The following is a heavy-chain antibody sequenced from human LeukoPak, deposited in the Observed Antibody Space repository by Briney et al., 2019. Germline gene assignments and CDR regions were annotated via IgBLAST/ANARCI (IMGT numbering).Heavy chain of an antibody. CDR3: ATSDGYPYIDAFDI. CDR1: GDSISSYS. V-gene: IGHV4-59*03. Sequence: SETLSLTCTVSGDSISSYSWNWIRQPPGKGLEWIGSIHYSGSADYIPSLRNRLTISVDTSKNVFSLKLSSVSAADTAVYYCATSDGYPYIDAFDIWGQGTIVTVSS. CDR2: IHYSGSA. D-gene: IGHD5-24*01. J-gene: IGHJ3*02.